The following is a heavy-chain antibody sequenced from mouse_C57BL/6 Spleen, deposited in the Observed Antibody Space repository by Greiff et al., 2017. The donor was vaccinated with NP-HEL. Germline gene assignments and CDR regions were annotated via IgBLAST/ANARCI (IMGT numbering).Heavy chain of an antibody. Sequence: VQLQQSGPGLVQPSQSLSITCTVSGFSLTSYGVHWVRQSPGKGLEWLGVIWSGGSTDYNAACISRLSISKDNSKSQVFFKMNSLQADDTAIYYCARAPPTVVATDWYFDVWGTGTTVTVSS. CDR2: IWSGGST. CDR3: ARAPPTVVATDWYFDV. V-gene: IGHV2-2*01. D-gene: IGHD1-1*01. CDR1: GFSLTSYG. J-gene: IGHJ1*03.